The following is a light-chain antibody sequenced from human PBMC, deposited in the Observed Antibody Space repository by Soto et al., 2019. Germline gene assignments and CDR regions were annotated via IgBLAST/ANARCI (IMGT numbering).Light chain of an antibody. CDR2: EVS. J-gene: IGLJ2*01. Sequence: QSVLTQPASVSGSPGQSITISCTGTSSDVGGYNDVSWYQQHPGKAPKLMIYEVSNRPSGVSNRFSGSKSGNTASLTIPGLQAEDEADYYCSSYTSSITLVFGGGTKLTVL. CDR1: SSDVGGYND. CDR3: SSYTSSITLV. V-gene: IGLV2-14*01.